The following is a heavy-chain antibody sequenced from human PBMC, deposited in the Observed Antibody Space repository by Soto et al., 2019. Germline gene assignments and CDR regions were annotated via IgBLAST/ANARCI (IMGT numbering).Heavy chain of an antibody. D-gene: IGHD3-10*01. CDR3: ARALWFGSYYYGMDV. CDR1: GCSISISNW. Sequence: SETLSLTCAVSGCSISISNWWSWVRQPPGKGLEWIGEIYHSGSTNYNPSLKSRVTISVDKSKNQFSLKLSSVTAADTAVYYCARALWFGSYYYGMDVWGQGTTVTVSS. CDR2: IYHSGST. J-gene: IGHJ6*02. V-gene: IGHV4-4*02.